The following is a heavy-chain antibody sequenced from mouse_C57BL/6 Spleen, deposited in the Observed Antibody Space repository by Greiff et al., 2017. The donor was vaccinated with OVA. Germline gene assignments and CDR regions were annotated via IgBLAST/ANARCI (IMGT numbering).Heavy chain of an antibody. Sequence: QVQLQQPGAELVKPGASVKLSCKASGYTFTSYWMQWVKQRPGQGLEWIGEIDPSDSYTNYNQKFKGKATLTVDTSSSTAYMQLSSLTSEDSAVYYCARGRLRYFDVWGTGTTVTVSS. CDR3: ARGRLRYFDV. J-gene: IGHJ1*03. CDR2: IDPSDSYT. D-gene: IGHD3-2*02. V-gene: IGHV1-50*01. CDR1: GYTFTSYW.